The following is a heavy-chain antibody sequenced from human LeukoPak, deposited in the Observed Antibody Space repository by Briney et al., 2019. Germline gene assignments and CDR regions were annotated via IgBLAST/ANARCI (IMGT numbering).Heavy chain of an antibody. J-gene: IGHJ4*02. CDR2: IRYDGSNK. CDR3: AKDLLSTYGSVFY. V-gene: IGHV3-30*02. Sequence: GGTLSLSCAASGFTFSSYGMHWVRQAPGKGLEWVAFIRYDGSNKYYADSVKGRFTISRDNSKNTLYLQMNSLRAEDTAVYYCAKDLLSTYGSVFYWGQGTLVTVSS. CDR1: GFTFSSYG. D-gene: IGHD3-10*01.